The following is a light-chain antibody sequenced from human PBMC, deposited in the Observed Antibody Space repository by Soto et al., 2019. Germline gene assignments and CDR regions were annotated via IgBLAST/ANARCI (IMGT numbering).Light chain of an antibody. J-gene: IGKJ4*01. CDR3: QQYGSSPLS. V-gene: IGKV3-20*01. Sequence: EIKLTQSPGTLSLSPGERATLSCRASQNIISNYLAWYQVKPGQAPRLFIYGASSRATGIPDRFTGSGSSSDFTLTITKLVPEDFAMYYCQQYGSSPLSFGGGTKVEI. CDR1: QNIISNY. CDR2: GAS.